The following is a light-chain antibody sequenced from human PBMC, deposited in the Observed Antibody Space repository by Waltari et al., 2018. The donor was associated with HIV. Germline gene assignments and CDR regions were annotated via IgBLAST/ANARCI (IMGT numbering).Light chain of an antibody. CDR3: QQRNKWPLIT. CDR1: HSISSY. J-gene: IGKJ3*01. CDR2: AAS. Sequence: VLTQSPVTLSVAPGESATLSCRASHSISSYLSWYQQRPGQAPRLLIYAASKRATGIPARFSGSGSGTDFTLTITSLEAEDFAVYYCQQRNKWPLITFGPGTTVDV. V-gene: IGKV3-11*01.